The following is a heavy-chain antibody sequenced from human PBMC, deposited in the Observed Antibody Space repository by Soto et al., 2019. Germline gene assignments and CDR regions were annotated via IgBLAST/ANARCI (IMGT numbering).Heavy chain of an antibody. CDR3: ASHSSLRGYCISTSCCSYYYGMDV. Sequence: QVQLVQSGAEVKKPGSSVKVSCKASGGTFSSYAISWVRQAPGQGLEWMGGIIPIFGTADYAQKFQGRVTITADESTSTAYMELSSLRSEDTAVYYCASHSSLRGYCISTSCCSYYYGMDVWGQGTTVTVSS. J-gene: IGHJ6*02. D-gene: IGHD2-2*01. V-gene: IGHV1-69*12. CDR2: IIPIFGTA. CDR1: GGTFSSYA.